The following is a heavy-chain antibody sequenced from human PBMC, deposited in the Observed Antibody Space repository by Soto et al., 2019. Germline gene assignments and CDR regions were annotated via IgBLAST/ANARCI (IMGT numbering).Heavy chain of an antibody. V-gene: IGHV3-53*01. CDR2: IYSGGST. D-gene: IGHD2-15*01. J-gene: IGHJ6*02. Sequence: EVQLVESGGGLIQPGGSLRLSCAASGFTVSSNYMSWVRQAPGKGLEWVSVIYSGGSTYYADSVKGRFTISRDNSKNTLYLQMNSLRAEDTAVYYCARAFVVAATYYYGMDVWGQGTTVTVPS. CDR1: GFTVSSNY. CDR3: ARAFVVAATYYYGMDV.